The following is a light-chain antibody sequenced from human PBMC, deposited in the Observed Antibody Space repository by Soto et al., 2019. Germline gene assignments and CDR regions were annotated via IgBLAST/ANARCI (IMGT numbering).Light chain of an antibody. Sequence: AIRMTQSPSSFSASTGDRVTITCRASQDVSSYLAWYQQKPGKAPKLIIYAASTLQSGVPSRFSGSGSGTDFTLTISCLQSEDFATYYCQQYYSYPQTFGPGTKVEIK. V-gene: IGKV1-8*01. J-gene: IGKJ1*01. CDR2: AAS. CDR3: QQYYSYPQT. CDR1: QDVSSY.